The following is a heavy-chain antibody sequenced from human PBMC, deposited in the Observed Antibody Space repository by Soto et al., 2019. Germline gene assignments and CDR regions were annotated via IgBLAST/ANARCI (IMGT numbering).Heavy chain of an antibody. V-gene: IGHV5-51*01. Sequence: PGESLKISCKGSGYSFTSYWIGWVRQMPGKGLEWMGIIYPGDSDTRYSPSFQGQVTISADKSISTAYLQWSSLKASDTAMYYCARHRSSWYNYYYYGMDVWGQGTTVTVSS. CDR3: ARHRSSWYNYYYYGMDV. CDR1: GYSFTSYW. CDR2: IYPGDSDT. J-gene: IGHJ6*02. D-gene: IGHD6-13*01.